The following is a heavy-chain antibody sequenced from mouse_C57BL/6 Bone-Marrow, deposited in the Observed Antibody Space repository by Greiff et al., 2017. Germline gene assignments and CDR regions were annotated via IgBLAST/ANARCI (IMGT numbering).Heavy chain of an antibody. CDR3: TTDGYYPLDY. CDR1: GFNIKDDY. V-gene: IGHV14-4*01. CDR2: IDPENGDT. D-gene: IGHD2-3*01. J-gene: IGHJ2*01. Sequence: EVKLVESGAELVRPGASVKLSCTASGFNIKDDYMHWVKQRPEQGLEWIGWIDPENGDTEYASKFQGKATITADTSSNTAYLQLSSLTSEDTAVYYCTTDGYYPLDYWGQGTTLTVSS.